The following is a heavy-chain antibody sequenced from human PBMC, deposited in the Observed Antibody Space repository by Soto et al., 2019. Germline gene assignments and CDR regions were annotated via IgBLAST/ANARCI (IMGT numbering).Heavy chain of an antibody. CDR3: ARDFRTGERNRLQDY. D-gene: IGHD4-4*01. J-gene: IGHJ4*02. V-gene: IGHV3-7*01. Sequence: GGSLRLSCAASGFTFSSYWMSWVRQAPGKGLEWVANIKQDGSEKYYVYSGKGRFTISSDNAKNSLYLQMNSLRAEDTAVYYCARDFRTGERNRLQDYWGQGTLVTVSS. CDR1: GFTFSSYW. CDR2: IKQDGSEK.